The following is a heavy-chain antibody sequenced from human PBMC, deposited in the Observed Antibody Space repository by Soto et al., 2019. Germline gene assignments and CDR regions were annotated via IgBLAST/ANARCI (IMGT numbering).Heavy chain of an antibody. CDR3: ASDARLYVGDPAPFGN. V-gene: IGHV4-31*03. CDR2: ISYTGRP. Sequence: PSETLSLTCTVSGDSISSGGYYWSWIRHHPGKGLEWIGNISYTGRPYYNPSLRSRVSTSVDPSKNQFSLSLDSVTAADTAVYSGASDARLYVGDPAPFGNWGQGTRVTVSS. CDR1: GDSISSGGYY. J-gene: IGHJ4*02. D-gene: IGHD3-10*02.